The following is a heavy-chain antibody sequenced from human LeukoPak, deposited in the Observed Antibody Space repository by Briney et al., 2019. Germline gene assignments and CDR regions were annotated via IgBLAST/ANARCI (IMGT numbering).Heavy chain of an antibody. V-gene: IGHV4-38-2*01. Sequence: PSETLSLTCAVSGYSISSGYYWGWIRPPPGKGLEWIGSIYHSGSTYYNPSLKSRVTISVDTSKNQFSLKLSSVTAADTAVYYCARHPTYDILTGYTPWGQGTLVTVSS. CDR1: GYSISSGYY. D-gene: IGHD3-9*01. J-gene: IGHJ5*02. CDR2: IYHSGST. CDR3: ARHPTYDILTGYTP.